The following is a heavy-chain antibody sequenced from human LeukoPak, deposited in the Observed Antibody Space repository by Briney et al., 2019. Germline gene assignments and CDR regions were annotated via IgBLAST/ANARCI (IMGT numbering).Heavy chain of an antibody. CDR3: ARGVVAATFYYYMDV. J-gene: IGHJ6*03. CDR2: IIPIFGTA. Sequence: GASVKVSCKASGGTFSSYAISWVRQAPGQGLEWMGGIIPIFGTANYAQKFQGRVTMTRDTSISTAYMELSSLTSDDTAVYYCARGVVAATFYYYMDVWGKGTTVTVSS. CDR1: GGTFSSYA. D-gene: IGHD2-15*01. V-gene: IGHV1-69*05.